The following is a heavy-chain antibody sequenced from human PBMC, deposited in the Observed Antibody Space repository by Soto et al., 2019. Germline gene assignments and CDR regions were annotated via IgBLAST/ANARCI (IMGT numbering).Heavy chain of an antibody. CDR1: GFTFSSYA. D-gene: IGHD5-18*01. Sequence: QVQLVESGGGVVQPGRSLRLSCAASGFTFSSYAMHWVRQAPGKGLEWVAVISYDGSNKYYADSVKGRFTISRDNSKNTLYLQMISMRAEDTAVYYCARGIQLWTKRYCGQGTLVTVSS. CDR2: ISYDGSNK. J-gene: IGHJ4*02. CDR3: ARGIQLWTKRY. V-gene: IGHV3-30-3*01.